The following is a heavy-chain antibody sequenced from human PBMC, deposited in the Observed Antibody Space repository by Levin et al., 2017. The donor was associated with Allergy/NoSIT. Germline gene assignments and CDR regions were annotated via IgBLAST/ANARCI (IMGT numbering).Heavy chain of an antibody. V-gene: IGHV4-34*01. D-gene: IGHD5-12*01. CDR2: INHSGST. CDR1: GGSFSGYY. J-gene: IGHJ4*02. CDR3: ARGLRFDY. Sequence: SETLSLTCAVYGGSFSGYYWSWIRQPPGKGLEWIGEINHSGSTNYNPSLKSRVTISVDTSKNQFSLKLSSVTAADTAVYYCARGLRFDYWGQGTLVTVSS.